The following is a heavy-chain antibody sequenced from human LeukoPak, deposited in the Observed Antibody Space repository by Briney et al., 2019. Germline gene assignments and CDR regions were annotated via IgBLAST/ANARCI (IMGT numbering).Heavy chain of an antibody. CDR3: AGSPEYRYGFFDY. Sequence: GGSLRLSCAASGFTVSSNYMSWVRQAPGKGLEWVSVIYSGGTTYYADSVKGRFTISRDNSKNTLYLQMNSLSAEDTAVYYCAGSPEYRYGFFDYWGQGTLVTVSS. V-gene: IGHV3-53*01. J-gene: IGHJ4*02. D-gene: IGHD5-18*01. CDR2: IYSGGTT. CDR1: GFTVSSNY.